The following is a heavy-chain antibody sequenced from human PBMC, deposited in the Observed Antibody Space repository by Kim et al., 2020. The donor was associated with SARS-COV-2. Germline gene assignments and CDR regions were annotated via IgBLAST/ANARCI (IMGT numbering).Heavy chain of an antibody. CDR1: GYTFTSYH. Sequence: ASVKVSCKASGYTFTSYHMNWVRQAPGQGLEWMGWINTNTGNPTYAQGSTGRFVFSLDTSVSTAYLQISSLKAEDTAVYYCVRARGTIFGVVITPYFDYWGQGTLVTVSS. CDR3: VRARGTIFGVVITPYFDY. V-gene: IGHV7-4-1*02. J-gene: IGHJ4*02. D-gene: IGHD3-3*01. CDR2: INTNTGNP.